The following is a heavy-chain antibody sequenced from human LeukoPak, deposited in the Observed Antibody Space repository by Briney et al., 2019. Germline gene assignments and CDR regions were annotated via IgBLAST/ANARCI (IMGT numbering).Heavy chain of an antibody. V-gene: IGHV4-39*07. CDR2: IYYSGST. CDR3: ANGYSYGYYYFDY. D-gene: IGHD5-18*01. Sequence: SETLSLTCTVSGGSISSSSYYWGWIRQPPGKGLEWIGSIYYSGSTYYNPSLKSRVTISVDTSKNQFSLKLSSVTAADTAVYYCANGYSYGYYYFDYWGQGTLVTVSS. CDR1: GGSISSSSYY. J-gene: IGHJ4*02.